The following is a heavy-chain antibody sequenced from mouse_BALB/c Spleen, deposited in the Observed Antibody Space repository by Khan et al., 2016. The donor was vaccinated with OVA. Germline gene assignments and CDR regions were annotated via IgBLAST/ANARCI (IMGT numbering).Heavy chain of an antibody. D-gene: IGHD1-1*01. CDR3: ARGNYYGYAMDY. CDR1: GYSITSNYA. V-gene: IGHV3-2*02. CDR2: ISYSGRT. Sequence: EVQLQESGPGLVKPSQSLSLTCTVTGYSITSNYAWNWIRQFPGNKLEWMGYISYSGRTSYIHSLKSRISITRDTSKNQFFLQLNSVTTEDTATYYCARGNYYGYAMDYWGQGTSVTVAS. J-gene: IGHJ4*01.